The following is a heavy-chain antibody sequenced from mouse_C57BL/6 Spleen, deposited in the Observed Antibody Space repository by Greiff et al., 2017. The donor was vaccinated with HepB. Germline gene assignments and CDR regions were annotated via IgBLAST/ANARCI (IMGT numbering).Heavy chain of an antibody. CDR2: ISSGGDYI. V-gene: IGHV5-9-1*02. D-gene: IGHD1-1*01. CDR3: TTKYDGSSDFDY. J-gene: IGHJ2*01. CDR1: GFTFSSYA. Sequence: EVQLVESGEGLVKPGGSLKLSCAASGFTFSSYAMSWVRQTPEKRLAWVAYISSGGDYIYYADTVKGRFTISRDNARNTLYLQMSSLKSEDTAMYYCTTKYDGSSDFDYWGQGTTLTVSS.